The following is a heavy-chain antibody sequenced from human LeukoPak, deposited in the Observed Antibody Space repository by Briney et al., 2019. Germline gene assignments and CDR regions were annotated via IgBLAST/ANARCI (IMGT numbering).Heavy chain of an antibody. CDR3: ARALGRSSGWYLGY. D-gene: IGHD6-19*01. J-gene: IGHJ4*02. CDR1: GLTFSSYA. V-gene: IGHV3-21*01. Sequence: GGSLRLSCAASGLTFSSYAMSWVRQAPGKGLEWVSSISSSSSYIYYADSVKGRFTISRDNAKNSLYLQMNSLRAEDTAVYYCARALGRSSGWYLGYWGQGTLVTVSS. CDR2: ISSSSSYI.